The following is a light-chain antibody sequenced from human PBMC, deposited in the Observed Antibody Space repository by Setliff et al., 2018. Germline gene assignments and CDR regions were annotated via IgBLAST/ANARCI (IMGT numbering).Light chain of an antibody. Sequence: GDRVTITCRASQSVDFWMAWYQQKPGKAPKLLIYKASNLQSGVPSRFSGDGSGTEFTLIISSLQPDDSATYYCQQYKSYSPWTFGQGTKVDIK. J-gene: IGKJ1*01. CDR3: QQYKSYSPWT. CDR1: QSVDFW. CDR2: KAS. V-gene: IGKV1-5*03.